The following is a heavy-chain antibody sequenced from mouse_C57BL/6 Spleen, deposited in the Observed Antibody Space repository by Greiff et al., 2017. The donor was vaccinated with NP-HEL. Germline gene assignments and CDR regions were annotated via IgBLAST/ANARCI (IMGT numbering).Heavy chain of an antibody. D-gene: IGHD2-3*01. J-gene: IGHJ3*01. Sequence: VQRVESGAELARPGASVKMSCKASGYTFTSYTMHWVKQRPGQGLEWIGYINPSSGYTKYNQKFKDKATLTADKSSSTAYMQLSSLTSEDSAVYYCARDDGSSWFAYWGQGTLVTVSA. CDR3: ARDDGSSWFAY. CDR1: GYTFTSYT. V-gene: IGHV1-4*01. CDR2: INPSSGYT.